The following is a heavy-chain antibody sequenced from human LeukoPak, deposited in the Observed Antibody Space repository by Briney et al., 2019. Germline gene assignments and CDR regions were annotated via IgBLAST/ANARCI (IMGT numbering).Heavy chain of an antibody. Sequence: SETLSLTCTVSGGPISSASYYWGWIRQPPGKGLEWIGTIYYSGSTYYNPSLKSRVTISVDTSKNQFSLKLSSVTAADTAVYYCARRGYYDSSGYYDYWGQGTLVTVSS. CDR1: GGPISSASYY. J-gene: IGHJ4*02. V-gene: IGHV4-39*01. CDR2: IYYSGST. CDR3: ARRGYYDSSGYYDY. D-gene: IGHD3-22*01.